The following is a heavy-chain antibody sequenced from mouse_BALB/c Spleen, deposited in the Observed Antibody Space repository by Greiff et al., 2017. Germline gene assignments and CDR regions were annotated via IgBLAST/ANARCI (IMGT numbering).Heavy chain of an antibody. V-gene: IGHV5-6-3*01. D-gene: IGHD2-3*01. Sequence: EVMLVESGGGLVQPGGSLKLSCAASGFTFSSYGMSWVRQTPDKRLELVATINSNGGSTYYPDSVKGRFTISRDNAKNTLYLQMSSLKSEDTAMYYCARSSGYYDWFAYWGQGTLVTVSA. J-gene: IGHJ3*01. CDR3: ARSSGYYDWFAY. CDR1: GFTFSSYG. CDR2: INSNGGST.